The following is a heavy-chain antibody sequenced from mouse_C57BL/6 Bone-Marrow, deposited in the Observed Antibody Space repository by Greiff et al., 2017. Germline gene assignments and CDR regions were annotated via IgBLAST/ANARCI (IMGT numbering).Heavy chain of an antibody. CDR2: ISSGGSYT. V-gene: IGHV5-6*01. D-gene: IGHD1-1*01. CDR3: ARHRYYYGSSYDY. CDR1: GFTFSSYG. Sequence: EVKLMESGGDLVKPGGSLKLSCAASGFTFSSYGMSWVRQTPDKRLEWVATISSGGSYTYYPDSVKGLFTISRDNAKNTLYLQMSSLKSEDTAMYYCARHRYYYGSSYDYWGQGTTLTVSS. J-gene: IGHJ2*01.